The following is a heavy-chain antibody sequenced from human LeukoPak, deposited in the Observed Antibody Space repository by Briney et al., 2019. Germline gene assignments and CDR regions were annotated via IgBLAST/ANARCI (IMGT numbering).Heavy chain of an antibody. CDR3: ARHEQRCLQPDY. V-gene: IGHV4-38-2*01. CDR1: GYSISSGYY. J-gene: IGHJ4*02. Sequence: SETLSLTCAVSGYSISSGYYWGWIRQPPGKGLEWIGSIYHSGSTYYNPSLKSRVTISVDTSKNQFSLKLSSVTAADTAVYYCARHEQRCLQPDYWGQGTLVTVSS. D-gene: IGHD5-24*01. CDR2: IYHSGST.